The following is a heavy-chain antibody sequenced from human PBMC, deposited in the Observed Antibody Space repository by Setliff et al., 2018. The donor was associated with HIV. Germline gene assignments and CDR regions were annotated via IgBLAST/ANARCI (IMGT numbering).Heavy chain of an antibody. D-gene: IGHD3-3*01. CDR3: AKDGVTAYTINMGAGYFDP. CDR2: ISPDGSAT. J-gene: IGHJ5*02. Sequence: PGGSLRLSCAASGFTFSSAWMGWVRQAPAKGLEWVANISPDGSATYYVDSVKGRFTISRDNAKNTLYLQMNSLRTEDTAVYYCAKDGVTAYTINMGAGYFDPWGPGTLVTVSS. CDR1: GFTFSSAW. V-gene: IGHV3-7*01.